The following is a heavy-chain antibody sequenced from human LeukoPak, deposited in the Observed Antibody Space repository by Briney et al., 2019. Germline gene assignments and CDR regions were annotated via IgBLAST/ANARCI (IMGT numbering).Heavy chain of an antibody. J-gene: IGHJ2*01. V-gene: IGHV4-39*07. CDR3: ARDNAHGSGSCAPDAVWYFDL. Sequence: SETLSLTCTVSGGSISSSSYYWGWIRQPPGKGLEWIGSIYYSGSTYYNPSLKSRVTISVDTSKNQFSLKLSSVTAADTAVYYCARDNAHGSGSCAPDAVWYFDLWGRGTLVTVSS. CDR2: IYYSGST. D-gene: IGHD3-10*01. CDR1: GGSISSSSYY.